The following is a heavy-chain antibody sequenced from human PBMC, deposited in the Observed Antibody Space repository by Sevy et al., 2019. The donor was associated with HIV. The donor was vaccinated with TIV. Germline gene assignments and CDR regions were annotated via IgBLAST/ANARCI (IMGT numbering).Heavy chain of an antibody. D-gene: IGHD2-2*02. CDR1: GFTFSSYS. J-gene: IGHJ6*02. CDR2: ISSSSSTI. CDR3: AREDIVVVPAAILYYYGMDV. V-gene: IGHV3-48*02. Sequence: GGSLRLSCAASGFTFSSYSMNWVRQAPGKGLEWVSYISSSSSTIYYADSVKGRFTIPRDNAKNSLYLQMNSLRDEDTAVYYCAREDIVVVPAAILYYYGMDVWGQGTTVTVSS.